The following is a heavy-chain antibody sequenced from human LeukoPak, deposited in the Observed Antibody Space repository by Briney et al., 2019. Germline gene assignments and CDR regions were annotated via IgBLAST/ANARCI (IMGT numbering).Heavy chain of an antibody. D-gene: IGHD3-22*01. CDR1: GGSISSYY. CDR2: IYYSGST. CDR3: AREGYYDSSGYSSGFDY. J-gene: IGHJ4*02. Sequence: PSETLSLTCTVSGGSISSYYWSWIRQPPGKGLEWIGYIYYSGSTNYNPSLKSRVAISVDTSKNQFSLKLSSVTAADTAVYYCAREGYYDSSGYSSGFDYWGQGTLVTVSS. V-gene: IGHV4-59*01.